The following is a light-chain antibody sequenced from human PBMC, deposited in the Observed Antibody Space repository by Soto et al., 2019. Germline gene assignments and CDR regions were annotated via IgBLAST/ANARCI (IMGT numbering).Light chain of an antibody. J-gene: IGKJ4*01. CDR3: QQYGSSLGLT. CDR1: QSVSSSY. Sequence: ESVLTQSPGTLSLSPGERATLSCRASQSVSSSYLAWYQQKPGQAPRLLIYGASGRATGIPDRFSGSGSGTDFTLTVSRPETEDFGVYYLQQYGSSLGLTFGGGTKVEIK. V-gene: IGKV3-20*01. CDR2: GAS.